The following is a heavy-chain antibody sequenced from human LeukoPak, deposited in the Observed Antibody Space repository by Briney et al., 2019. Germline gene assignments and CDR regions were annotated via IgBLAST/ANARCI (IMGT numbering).Heavy chain of an antibody. CDR2: IYYSGST. J-gene: IGHJ4*02. CDR3: ARARVAGPIDY. Sequence: SETLSLTCTVSGGSISSYYWSRIRQPPGKGLEWIGYIYYSGSTNYNPSLKSRVTISVDTSKNQFSLKLSSVTAADTAVYYCARARVAGPIDYWGQGTLVTVSS. D-gene: IGHD6-19*01. CDR1: GGSISSYY. V-gene: IGHV4-59*01.